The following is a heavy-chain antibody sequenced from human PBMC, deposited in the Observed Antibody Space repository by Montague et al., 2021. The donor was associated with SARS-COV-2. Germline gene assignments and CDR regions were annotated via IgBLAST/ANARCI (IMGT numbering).Heavy chain of an antibody. Sequence: CAISGDSVSINTAAWNWNRQSSSRGPERLGRTYYRSKWYYDYAVSVKSRMTISPDTSKNQFSLQLSSVTPEDRAVYYCARDPRYSLSWSFDYWGQGNLVTVSS. CDR3: ARDPRYSLSWSFDY. CDR2: TYYRSKWYY. J-gene: IGHJ4*02. D-gene: IGHD6-13*01. CDR1: GDSVSINTAA. V-gene: IGHV6-1*01.